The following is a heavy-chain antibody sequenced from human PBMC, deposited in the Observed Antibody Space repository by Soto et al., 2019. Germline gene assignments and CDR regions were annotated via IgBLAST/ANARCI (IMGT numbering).Heavy chain of an antibody. CDR1: VFTFDDYA. Sequence: GGSLRLSCASSVFTFDDYAMHCVRQSPGKCLEWVSGISWNSGSIGYADSVKGRFTISRDNAKNSLYLQMNSLRAEDTALYYCAKLSRVAANPSYFEYLGQGTLVTVSS. J-gene: IGHJ4*02. CDR2: ISWNSGSI. CDR3: AKLSRVAANPSYFEY. D-gene: IGHD2-15*01. V-gene: IGHV3-9*01.